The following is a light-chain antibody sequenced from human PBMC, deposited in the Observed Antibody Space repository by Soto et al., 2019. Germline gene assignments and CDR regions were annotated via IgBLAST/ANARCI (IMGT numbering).Light chain of an antibody. J-gene: IGKJ2*02. CDR2: AAS. Sequence: DIQMTQPPSSLSASVGDSVTITCRASQSISTYLNWYQQKVGKAPKLLIYAASSLQRGVPSRFSGSGSGTDFTLPISSLPPEDFATYYCQQSDSTPRTFGQGTKLEIK. CDR3: QQSDSTPRT. CDR1: QSISTY. V-gene: IGKV1-39*01.